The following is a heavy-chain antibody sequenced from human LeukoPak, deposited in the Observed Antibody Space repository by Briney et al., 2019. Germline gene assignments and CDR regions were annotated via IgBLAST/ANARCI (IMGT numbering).Heavy chain of an antibody. CDR3: ARDTSFCGGDCYSSNAFDI. V-gene: IGHV1-69*13. D-gene: IGHD2-21*02. J-gene: IGHJ3*02. CDR2: IIPIFGTA. Sequence: ASVKVSCKASGGTFSSCAISWVRQAPGQGLEWMGGIIPIFGTANYAQKFQGRVTITADESTSTAYMELSSLRSEDTAVYYCARDTSFCGGDCYSSNAFDIWGQGTMVTVSS. CDR1: GGTFSSCA.